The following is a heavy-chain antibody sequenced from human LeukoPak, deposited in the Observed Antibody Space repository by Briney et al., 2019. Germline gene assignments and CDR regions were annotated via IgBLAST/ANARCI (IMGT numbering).Heavy chain of an antibody. CDR3: LSGSGY. Sequence: RGSLRLSCAASGFTFSSYGMHWVRQAPGKGLEWVANINPDGSQESYVDSVKGRFTISRDNAKNSLYLQTNSLRAEDTAIYYCLSGSGYWGQGTLVTVSS. CDR2: INPDGSQE. D-gene: IGHD3-10*01. CDR1: GFTFSSYG. J-gene: IGHJ4*02. V-gene: IGHV3-7*01.